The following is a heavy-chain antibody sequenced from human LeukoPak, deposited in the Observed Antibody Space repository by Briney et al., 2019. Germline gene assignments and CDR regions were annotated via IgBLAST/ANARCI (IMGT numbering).Heavy chain of an antibody. CDR3: ARKGLSGSYYFAFDI. Sequence: ASVKVSCKASGYTFTGYYMHWVRRAPGQGLEWMGWINPNSGGTNYAQKFQGRVTMTRDTSISTAYMELSRLRSDDTAVYYCARKGLSGSYYFAFDIWGQGTMVTVSS. J-gene: IGHJ3*02. V-gene: IGHV1-2*02. CDR2: INPNSGGT. D-gene: IGHD1-26*01. CDR1: GYTFTGYY.